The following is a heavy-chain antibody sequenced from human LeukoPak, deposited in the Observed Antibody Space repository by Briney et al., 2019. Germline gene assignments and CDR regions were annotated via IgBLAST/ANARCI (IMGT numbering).Heavy chain of an antibody. V-gene: IGHV4-39*01. CDR1: GGSISSSSYY. CDR3: ARNDEYSSSWPYYFDY. CDR2: IYYSGST. Sequence: SETLSLTCTVSGGSISSSSYYWGWIRQPPVKGLEWIGSIYYSGSTYYNPSLKSRVTISVDTSKNQFSLKLSSVTAADTAVYYCARNDEYSSSWPYYFDYWGQGTLVTVSS. J-gene: IGHJ4*02. D-gene: IGHD6-13*01.